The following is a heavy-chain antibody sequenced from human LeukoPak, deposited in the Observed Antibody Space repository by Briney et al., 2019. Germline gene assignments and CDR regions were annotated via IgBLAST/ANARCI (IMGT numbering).Heavy chain of an antibody. J-gene: IGHJ4*02. Sequence: GGSLRLSCAASGFTFSSYAMSWVRQAPGKGLEWVSYISSSGSTIYYADSVKGRFTISRDNAKNSLYLQMNSLRAEDTAVYYCARRYCSSTSCLLDYWGQGTLVTVSS. CDR2: ISSSGSTI. D-gene: IGHD2-2*01. CDR3: ARRYCSSTSCLLDY. V-gene: IGHV3-48*03. CDR1: GFTFSSYA.